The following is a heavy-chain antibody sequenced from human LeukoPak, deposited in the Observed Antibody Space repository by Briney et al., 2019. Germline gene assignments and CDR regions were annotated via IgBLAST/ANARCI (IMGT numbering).Heavy chain of an antibody. J-gene: IGHJ4*01. CDR2: IIGSGGST. V-gene: IGHV3-23*01. D-gene: IGHD3-22*01. Sequence: GGSLSLSCAASGFTFSSYAMSWVRQAPGKGLEWVSAIIGSGGSTYYADSVKGRFTISRDNSKNTLYLQMNSLRAEDTAVYYCAKKGYYDGSGYYMYYFDHWGQGTLVTVSS. CDR1: GFTFSSYA. CDR3: AKKGYYDGSGYYMYYFDH.